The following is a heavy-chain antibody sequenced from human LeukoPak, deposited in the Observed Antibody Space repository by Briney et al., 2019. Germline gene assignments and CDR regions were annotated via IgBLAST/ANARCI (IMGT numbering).Heavy chain of an antibody. V-gene: IGHV3-48*03. CDR1: GFTISSYE. Sequence: GGSLRLSCEASGFTISSYEMSWVRQAPGQGLEWVSYISGSGTTMFYSDSVKGRFTISRDSAKNSLYLQMNSLRVEDTAIYYCARDYSVPGDGLDPWGQGTLVTVSS. CDR2: ISGSGTTM. J-gene: IGHJ5*02. D-gene: IGHD2-21*01. CDR3: ARDYSVPGDGLDP.